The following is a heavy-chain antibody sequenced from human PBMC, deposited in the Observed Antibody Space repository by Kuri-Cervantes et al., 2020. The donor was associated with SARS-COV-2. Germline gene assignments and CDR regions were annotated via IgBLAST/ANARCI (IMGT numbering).Heavy chain of an antibody. J-gene: IGHJ4*02. CDR1: GYTFTSYG. V-gene: IGHV1-18*01. CDR3: ARDSRYCSSTSCSTPVRLGY. Sequence: ASVKVSCKASGYTFTSYGISWVRQAPGQGLEWMGWISAYNGNTNYAQKLQGRVTMTTDTSTSTTYMELRSLRSDDTAAYYCARDSRYCSSTSCSTPVRLGYWGQGTLVTVSS. D-gene: IGHD2-2*01. CDR2: ISAYNGNT.